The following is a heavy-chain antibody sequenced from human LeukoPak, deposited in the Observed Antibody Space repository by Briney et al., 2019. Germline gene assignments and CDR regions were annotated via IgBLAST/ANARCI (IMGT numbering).Heavy chain of an antibody. CDR3: ARRYCSSTSCYNRNWYLDL. CDR2: IYYSGST. J-gene: IGHJ2*01. D-gene: IGHD2-2*02. CDR1: GGSISSYY. Sequence: KPSETLSLTCTVSGGSISSYYWSWIRQPPGKGLEWIGYIYYSGSTNYNPSLKSRVTISVDTSKNQFSLKLSSVTAADTAVYYCARRYCSSTSCYNRNWYLDLCGRGTLVTVSS. V-gene: IGHV4-59*01.